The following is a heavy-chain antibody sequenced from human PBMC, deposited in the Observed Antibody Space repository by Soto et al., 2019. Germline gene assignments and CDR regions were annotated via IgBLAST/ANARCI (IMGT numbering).Heavy chain of an antibody. CDR1: GFTFSNYW. CDR3: ARETSADSF. Sequence: EVQLVESGVGLVQPGGSLRLSCAASGFTFSNYWMVWVRQAPEKGPEWVATIKQDGSEKYYVDSVKGRFTISRDNTKNSLYLQMNSLRAEDTALYYCARETSADSFWGQGTLVTVSS. J-gene: IGHJ4*02. D-gene: IGHD2-21*01. V-gene: IGHV3-7*01. CDR2: IKQDGSEK.